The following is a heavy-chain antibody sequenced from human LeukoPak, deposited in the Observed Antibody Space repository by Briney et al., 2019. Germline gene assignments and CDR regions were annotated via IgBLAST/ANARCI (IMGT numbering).Heavy chain of an antibody. CDR3: ARREPSPAPTW. V-gene: IGHV1-2*02. CDR2: INSNSGGT. D-gene: IGHD1-14*01. J-gene: IGHJ4*02. Sequence: ASVRVSCKASGYTFTAYYMHWVRQAPGQGLEGMGSINSNSGGTNYAQNFQGRVHITRDPSISTAYIGLSRLRSDYTAGYCCARREPSPAPTWWGQGTLVTVSS. CDR1: GYTFTAYY.